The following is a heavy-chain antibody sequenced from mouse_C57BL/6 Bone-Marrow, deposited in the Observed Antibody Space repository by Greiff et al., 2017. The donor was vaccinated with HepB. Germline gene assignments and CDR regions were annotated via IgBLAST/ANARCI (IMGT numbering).Heavy chain of an antibody. V-gene: IGHV1-75*01. J-gene: IGHJ3*01. CDR2: IFPGSGST. CDR1: GYTFTDYY. D-gene: IGHD1-1*01. Sequence: QVQLQQSGPELVKPGASVKISCKASGYTFTDYYINWVKQRPGQGLEWIGWIFPGSGSTYYNEKFKGKATLTVDKSSSTAYMLLSSLTSEDSAVYFCARSPPLLLRSPSWFAYWGQGTLVTVSA. CDR3: ARSPPLLLRSPSWFAY.